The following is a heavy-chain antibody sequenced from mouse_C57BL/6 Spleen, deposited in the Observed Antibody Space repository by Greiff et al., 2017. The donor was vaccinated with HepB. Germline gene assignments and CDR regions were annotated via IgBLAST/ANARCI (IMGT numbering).Heavy chain of an antibody. V-gene: IGHV5-17*01. J-gene: IGHJ2*01. CDR2: ISSGSSTI. Sequence: EVKLVESGGGLVKPGGSLKLSCAASGFTFSDYGMHWVRQAPEKGLEWVAYISSGSSTIYYADTVKGRFTISRDNAKNTLFLQMTSLRSEDTAMYYCATYYYGSRVFDYWGQGTTLTVSS. D-gene: IGHD1-1*01. CDR3: ATYYYGSRVFDY. CDR1: GFTFSDYG.